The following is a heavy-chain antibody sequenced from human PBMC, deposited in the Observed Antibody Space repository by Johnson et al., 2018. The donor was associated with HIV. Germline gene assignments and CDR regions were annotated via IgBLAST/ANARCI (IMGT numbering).Heavy chain of an antibody. D-gene: IGHD1-26*01. CDR1: GFTFSGYY. V-gene: IGHV3-30*03. CDR2: ISSDGSNK. CDR3: ARSRIGRMHAFDI. J-gene: IGHJ3*02. Sequence: QVQLVESGGGLVKPGGSLRLSCAASGFTFSGYYMHWVRQAPGKGLEWVAVISSDGSNKYYADSVKCRFTISRDNSKNTLYSQVNSMRAEDTAVYYCARSRIGRMHAFDIWGQGTMVTVSS.